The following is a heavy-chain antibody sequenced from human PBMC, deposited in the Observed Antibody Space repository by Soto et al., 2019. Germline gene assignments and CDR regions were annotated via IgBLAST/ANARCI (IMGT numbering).Heavy chain of an antibody. J-gene: IGHJ4*02. V-gene: IGHV1-18*01. CDR3: AIHRYSGYGTIKQNFDY. CDR2: ISAYNGNT. CDR1: GYTFTSYG. D-gene: IGHD5-12*01. Sequence: ASVKVSCKASGYTFTSYGISWVRQAPGQGLEWMGWISAYNGNTNYAQKLQGRVTMTTDTSTSTAYLELRSLRSDDKAVYYCAIHRYSGYGTIKQNFDYWGQGTLVTVSS.